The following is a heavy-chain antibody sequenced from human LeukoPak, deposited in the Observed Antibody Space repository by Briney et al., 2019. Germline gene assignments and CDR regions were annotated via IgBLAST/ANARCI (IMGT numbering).Heavy chain of an antibody. CDR1: GFTFSSYS. CDR3: AYSRGHGSGNL. CDR2: ISGSGDRT. D-gene: IGHD3-10*01. J-gene: IGHJ5*02. V-gene: IGHV3-23*01. Sequence: GGSLRLSCAASGFTFSSYSMSWVRQAPGKGLEWVSGISGSGDRTYYADAVKGRFAISRDNSKNTVYLQMDSLRAEDTAVYYCAYSRGHGSGNLWGQGTLVTVSS.